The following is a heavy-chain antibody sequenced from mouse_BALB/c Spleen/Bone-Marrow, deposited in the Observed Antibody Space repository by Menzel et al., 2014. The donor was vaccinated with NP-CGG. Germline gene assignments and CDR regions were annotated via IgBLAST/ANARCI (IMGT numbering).Heavy chain of an antibody. J-gene: IGHJ2*01. V-gene: IGHV4-1*02. CDR3: ARLTYYGLSDY. CDR1: GFDFSRYW. D-gene: IGHD1-2*01. Sequence: EVMLVESGGGLVQPGGSLKLSCTASGFDFSRYWMSWVRQAPGKGLQWIGEINPESSTINYTPSLKDKLIISRDNAKNTLYLQMNKVRSEDTALYYCARLTYYGLSDYWGQGTTLTVSS. CDR2: INPESSTI.